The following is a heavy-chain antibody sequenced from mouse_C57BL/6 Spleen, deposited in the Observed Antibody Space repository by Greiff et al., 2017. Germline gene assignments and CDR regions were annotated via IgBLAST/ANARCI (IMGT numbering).Heavy chain of an antibody. CDR2: IDPETGGT. CDR3: TRGEADGFAY. V-gene: IGHV1-15*01. CDR1: GYTFTDYE. J-gene: IGHJ3*01. Sequence: QVQLKESGAELVRPGASVTLSCKASGYTFTDYEMHWVKQTPVHGLEWIGAIDPETGGTAYNQKFKGKAILTADKSSSTAYMELRSLTSEDSAVYYCTRGEADGFAYWGQGTLVTVSA.